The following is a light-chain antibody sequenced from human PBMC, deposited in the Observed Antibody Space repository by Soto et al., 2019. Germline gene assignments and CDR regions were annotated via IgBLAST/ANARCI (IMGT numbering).Light chain of an antibody. CDR1: SSNIGSNT. J-gene: IGLJ7*01. CDR3: AAWDDSLNGPE. CDR2: SNN. V-gene: IGLV1-44*01. Sequence: QSVLTQPPSASGTPGQRVTISCSGSSSNIGSNTVNWYQQLPGTATKLLIYSNNQRPSGVPDRFSGSKSGTSASLAISGLQSEDEADYYCAAWDDSLNGPEFGGGTQLTVL.